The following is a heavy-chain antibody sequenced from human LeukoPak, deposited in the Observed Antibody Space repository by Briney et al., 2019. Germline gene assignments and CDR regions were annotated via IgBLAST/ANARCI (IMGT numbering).Heavy chain of an antibody. V-gene: IGHV3-53*01. D-gene: IGHD3-3*01. CDR1: GFTVSSKY. Sequence: GGSLRLSCAASGFTVSSKYISWVRQAPGKGLEWVSVIYSGGNTFHADAVKGRFTISRENSKNTVYLQMNSLRVEDTAVYYCARGLLEWLSPNWFDPWGQGTQVTVSS. CDR2: IYSGGNT. J-gene: IGHJ5*02. CDR3: ARGLLEWLSPNWFDP.